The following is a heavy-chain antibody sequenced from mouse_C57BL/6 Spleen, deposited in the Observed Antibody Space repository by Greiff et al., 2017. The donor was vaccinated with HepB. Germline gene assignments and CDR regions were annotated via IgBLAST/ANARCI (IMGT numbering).Heavy chain of an antibody. CDR1: GYTFTSYG. CDR3: AGEDYYWFGC. Sequence: QVQLQQSGTELVKPGASVKLSCKASGYTFTSYGMHWVEQSPGQGLEWIGNINPSNGGTNYNEKFKSKATLTVDKSSSTAYMQLSSLTSEDSAVWYCAGEDYYWFGCWGKGTLVTVSA. D-gene: IGHD1-1*01. J-gene: IGHJ3*01. V-gene: IGHV1-53*01. CDR2: INPSNGGT.